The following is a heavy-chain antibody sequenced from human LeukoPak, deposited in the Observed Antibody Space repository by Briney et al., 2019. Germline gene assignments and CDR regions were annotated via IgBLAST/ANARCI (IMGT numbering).Heavy chain of an antibody. CDR1: EYTFTSYY. Sequence: ASVKVSCKASEYTFTSYYMHWVRQAPGQGLEWMGWISAYNGHTKYAQKVQGRVTMTRDTSTSTAYMEPRSLRSDDTAVYYCARDGHRRYHYDSSGREDAFDIWGQGTMVTVSS. J-gene: IGHJ3*02. CDR3: ARDGHRRYHYDSSGREDAFDI. CDR2: ISAYNGHT. V-gene: IGHV1-18*04. D-gene: IGHD3-22*01.